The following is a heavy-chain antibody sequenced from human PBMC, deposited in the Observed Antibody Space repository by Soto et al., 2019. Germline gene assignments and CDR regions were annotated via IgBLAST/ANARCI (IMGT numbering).Heavy chain of an antibody. V-gene: IGHV1-18*04. Sequence: QVQLVQSGAEVKKPGASVKVSCKASGYTFTSYGISWVRQAPGQGLEWMGWISAYNGNTNYAQKLQGRVTMTTDTSTSTAYMELRRLRSDDTAVYYCARDLRAQALDWEDGGGFDYWGQGTLVTVSS. CDR2: ISAYNGNT. CDR1: GYTFTSYG. J-gene: IGHJ4*02. CDR3: ARDLRAQALDWEDGGGFDY. D-gene: IGHD1-26*01.